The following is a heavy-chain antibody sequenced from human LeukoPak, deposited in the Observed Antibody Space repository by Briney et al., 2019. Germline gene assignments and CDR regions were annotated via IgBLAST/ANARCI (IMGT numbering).Heavy chain of an antibody. CDR3: VRGGQGDGYSADEAFDI. D-gene: IGHD5-24*01. V-gene: IGHV1-3*01. CDR2: INAGNGNT. Sequence: ASVKVSCKASGYTFTSYAMHWVRQAPGQRLEWMGWINAGNGNTKYSQKFQGRVTITRDTSASTAYMELSSLRSEDTAVYYCVRGGQGDGYSADEAFDIWGQGTMVTVSS. CDR1: GYTFTSYA. J-gene: IGHJ3*02.